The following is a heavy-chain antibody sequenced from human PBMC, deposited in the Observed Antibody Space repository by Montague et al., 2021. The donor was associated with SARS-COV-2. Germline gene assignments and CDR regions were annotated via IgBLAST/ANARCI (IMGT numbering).Heavy chain of an antibody. CDR2: IYYSGNP. Sequence: SETLSLTCTVSGGSISTYYWSWIRQSPGKGLEWIGYIYYSGNPNXXPSLTSRLSMSVDTSKNQFSLELSSVTAADTAVFFCARGKGRSHDAFDIWGQGITVTVSS. V-gene: IGHV4-59*01. CDR1: GGSISTYY. J-gene: IGHJ3*02. D-gene: IGHD2-15*01. CDR3: ARGKGRSHDAFDI.